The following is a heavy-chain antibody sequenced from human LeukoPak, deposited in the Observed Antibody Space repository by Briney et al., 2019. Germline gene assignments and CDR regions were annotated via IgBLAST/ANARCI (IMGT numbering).Heavy chain of an antibody. V-gene: IGHV3-33*06. CDR2: IWFDGNNR. Sequence: GGSLRLSCAASGFTFSRYGIHWVRQAPGKGLEWVAIIWFDGNNRHYADSVKGRFTISRDNSKNTVSLQMNSLRAEDTAVYYCAKDGDAAYYYDGSGRESYFYYYMDVWGKGTTVTVSS. D-gene: IGHD3-22*01. CDR3: AKDGDAAYYYDGSGRESYFYYYMDV. J-gene: IGHJ6*03. CDR1: GFTFSRYG.